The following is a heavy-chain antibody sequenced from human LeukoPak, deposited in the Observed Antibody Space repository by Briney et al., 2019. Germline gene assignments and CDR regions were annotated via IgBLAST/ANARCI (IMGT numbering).Heavy chain of an antibody. CDR2: INHSGSI. Sequence: SETLSLTCAVYGGSFSGYYWSWIRQPPGKGLEWIGEINHSGSINYNPSLKSRVTISVDTSKNQFSLKLSSVTAADTAVYYCARVIIAVAGTRAFDIWGQGTMVTVSS. J-gene: IGHJ3*02. D-gene: IGHD6-19*01. CDR1: GGSFSGYY. V-gene: IGHV4-34*01. CDR3: ARVIIAVAGTRAFDI.